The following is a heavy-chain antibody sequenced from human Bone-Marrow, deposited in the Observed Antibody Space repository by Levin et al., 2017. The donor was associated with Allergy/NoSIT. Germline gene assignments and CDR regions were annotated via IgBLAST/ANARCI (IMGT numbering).Heavy chain of an antibody. J-gene: IGHJ3*02. CDR1: GYTFTSYA. CDR3: ARSHSITIFGVVINDAFDI. V-gene: IGHV7-4-1*02. CDR2: INTNTGNP. Sequence: ASVKVSCKASGYTFTSYAMNWVRQAPGQGLEWMGWINTNTGNPTYAQGFTGRFVFSLDTSVSTAYLQISSLKAEDTAVYYCARSHSITIFGVVINDAFDIWGQGTMVTVSS. D-gene: IGHD3-3*01.